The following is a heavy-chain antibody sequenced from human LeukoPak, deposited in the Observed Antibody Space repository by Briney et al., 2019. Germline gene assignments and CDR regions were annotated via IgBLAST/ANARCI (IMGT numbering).Heavy chain of an antibody. Sequence: SETLSLTCTVSGGSISSGGYYWSWIRQHPGKGLEWIGYIYYSGSTYYNPSLKSRVTISVDTSKNQFSLKLSSVTAADTAVYYCARAPGYCTNGVCYKLYNWFGPWGQGTLVTVSS. V-gene: IGHV4-31*03. CDR1: GGSISSGGYY. CDR2: IYYSGST. CDR3: ARAPGYCTNGVCYKLYNWFGP. D-gene: IGHD2-8*01. J-gene: IGHJ5*02.